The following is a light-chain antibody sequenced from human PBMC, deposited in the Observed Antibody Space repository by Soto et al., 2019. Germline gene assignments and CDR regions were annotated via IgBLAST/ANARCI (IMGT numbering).Light chain of an antibody. CDR2: DAS. V-gene: IGKV3D-15*01. J-gene: IGKJ5*01. CDR3: QQYNNWPPIT. CDR1: QSVNSN. Sequence: DIGLTQSPATLSLSTGERATLSCRASQSVNSNLAWYQQKPGQAPRLLIYDASNGATGIPARFSGSGSGTEFTLTISSLQSEDFAVYYCQQYNNWPPITFGQGTRLEIK.